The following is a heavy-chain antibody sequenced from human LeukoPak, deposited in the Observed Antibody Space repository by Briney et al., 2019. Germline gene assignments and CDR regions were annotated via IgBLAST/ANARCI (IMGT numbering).Heavy chain of an antibody. CDR1: GYTFTSYG. V-gene: IGHV1-18*01. Sequence: ASVKVSCKASGYTFTSYGISWVRQAPGQGLEWMGWISAYNSNTNYAQKLQGRVTMTTDTSTSTAYMELRSLRSDDTAVYYCARVWDDYVWGSYRPRWFDPWGQGTLVTVSS. D-gene: IGHD3-16*02. J-gene: IGHJ5*02. CDR2: ISAYNSNT. CDR3: ARVWDDYVWGSYRPRWFDP.